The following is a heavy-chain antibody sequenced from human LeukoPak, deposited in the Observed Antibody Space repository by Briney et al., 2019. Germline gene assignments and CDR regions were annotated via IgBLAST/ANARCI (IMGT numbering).Heavy chain of an antibody. CDR3: ARDLTGVYGDGDY. CDR2: ISSSSSYI. CDR1: GFTFSSYS. J-gene: IGHJ4*02. Sequence: PGGSLRLSCAASGFTFSSYSMNWVRQAPGKGLEWVSSISSSSSYIYNADSVKGRFTISRDNAKNSLYLQMNSLRAEDTAVYYCARDLTGVYGDGDYWGQGTLVTVSS. D-gene: IGHD7-27*01. V-gene: IGHV3-21*01.